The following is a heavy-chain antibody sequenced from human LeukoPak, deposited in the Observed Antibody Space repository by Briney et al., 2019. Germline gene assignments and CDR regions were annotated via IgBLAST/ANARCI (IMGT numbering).Heavy chain of an antibody. CDR3: ATGRYDFWSGYNDY. D-gene: IGHD3-3*01. J-gene: IGHJ4*02. CDR2: MNPNSGNT. V-gene: IGHV1-8*01. CDR1: GYTFTSYD. Sequence: ASVKVSCKASGYTFTSYDINWVRQATGQGLEWMGWMNPNSGNTGYAQKFQGRVTMTEDTSTDTAYMELSSLRSEDTAVYYCATGRYDFWSGYNDYWGQGTLVTVSS.